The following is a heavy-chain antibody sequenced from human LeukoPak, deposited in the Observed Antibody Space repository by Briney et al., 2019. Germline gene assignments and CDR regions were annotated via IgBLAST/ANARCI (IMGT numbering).Heavy chain of an antibody. D-gene: IGHD4-17*01. Sequence: SETLSLTCTVSGGSISSGGFYWSWIRQHPGKGLEWIGYIYYSGSTYYNPSLKSRVTISVDTSKNQFSLKLSSVTAADTAVYYCARAINSAGDYDLWGQGTLATVSS. CDR2: IYYSGST. J-gene: IGHJ5*02. CDR3: ARAINSAGDYDL. V-gene: IGHV4-31*03. CDR1: GGSISSGGFY.